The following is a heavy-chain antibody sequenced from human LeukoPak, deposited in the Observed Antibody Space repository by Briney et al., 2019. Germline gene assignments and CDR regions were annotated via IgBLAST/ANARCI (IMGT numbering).Heavy chain of an antibody. CDR1: GFTFSSYG. CDR2: ISYDGSNK. V-gene: IGHV3-30*18. Sequence: PGGSLRLSCAASGFTFSSYGMHWVRQAPGKGLEWVAVISYDGSNKYYADSVKGRFTISRDNSKNTLYLQMNSLRAEDTAVYYCAKDPDTLLVYDILTGYSYCDYWGQGTLVTVSS. D-gene: IGHD3-9*01. J-gene: IGHJ4*02. CDR3: AKDPDTLLVYDILTGYSYCDY.